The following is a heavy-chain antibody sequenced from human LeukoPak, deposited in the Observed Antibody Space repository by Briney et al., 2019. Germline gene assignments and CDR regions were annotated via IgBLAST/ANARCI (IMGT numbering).Heavy chain of an antibody. J-gene: IGHJ6*02. Sequence: GGSLRLSCAASGFTFSDYYMSWIRQAPGKGLEWVSYISSSGSTIYYADSVKGRFTISRDNAKNSLYLQMNSLRVEDTAVYYCARDGILTPYYGMDVWGQGTTVTVSS. CDR3: ARDGILTPYYGMDV. CDR1: GFTFSDYY. CDR2: ISSSGSTI. D-gene: IGHD3-9*01. V-gene: IGHV3-11*01.